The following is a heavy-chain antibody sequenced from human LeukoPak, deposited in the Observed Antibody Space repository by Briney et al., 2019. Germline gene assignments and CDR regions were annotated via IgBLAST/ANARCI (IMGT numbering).Heavy chain of an antibody. V-gene: IGHV3-48*03. CDR1: GFTFSSDE. J-gene: IGHJ6*02. CDR2: ISSSGSSI. Sequence: GGSLRLSCAASGFTFSSDEMNWVRQAPGKGLEWVSYISSSGSSIYYADSVKGRFTISRDNAKNSLYLQMNSLRAEDTAVYYCARDGFRCTSSSGRFYYYGMDVWGQGTTVTVSS. CDR3: ARDGFRCTSSSGRFYYYGMDV. D-gene: IGHD6-6*01.